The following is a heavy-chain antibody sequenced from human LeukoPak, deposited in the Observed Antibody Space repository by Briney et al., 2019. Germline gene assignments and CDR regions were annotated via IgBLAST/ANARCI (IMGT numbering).Heavy chain of an antibody. V-gene: IGHV4-31*03. CDR1: GGSISSGGYY. J-gene: IGHJ4*02. CDR3: VRVDYGDYDGQIFDY. Sequence: SETLSLTCTVSGGSISSGGYYWSWIRQHPGKGLEWIGYIYYSGSTYYNPSLKSRVTISVDTSKNQFSLKLSSVTAADTAVYYCVRVDYGDYDGQIFDYWGQGTLVTVSS. D-gene: IGHD4-17*01. CDR2: IYYSGST.